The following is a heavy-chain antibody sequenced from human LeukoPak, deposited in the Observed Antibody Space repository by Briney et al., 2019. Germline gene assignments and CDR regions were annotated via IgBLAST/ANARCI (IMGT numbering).Heavy chain of an antibody. Sequence: PGGSLRLSCAASGLTFSSHWMHWVRQAPGKGLVWVSRITNDGSSTTYADSVKGRFTISRDNAKNSLYLQMNSLRAEDTALYYCAKALTRAAAAGTGLLNWFDPWGQGTLVTVSS. V-gene: IGHV3-74*01. CDR3: AKALTRAAAAGTGLLNWFDP. J-gene: IGHJ5*02. D-gene: IGHD6-13*01. CDR2: ITNDGSST. CDR1: GLTFSSHW.